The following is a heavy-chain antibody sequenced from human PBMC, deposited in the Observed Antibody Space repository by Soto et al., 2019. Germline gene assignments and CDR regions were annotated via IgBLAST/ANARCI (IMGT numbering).Heavy chain of an antibody. Sequence: GGSLRLSCSASGFTFSRCVMHWVRQAPGKGLEYVSAITDDGGSTYYADSVKGRFTISRDNSKNTLYLQMSSLRTEDTAVYYCVTRGSRGYYYDHWGQGTLVTVSS. D-gene: IGHD3-22*01. CDR3: VTRGSRGYYYDH. J-gene: IGHJ5*02. CDR2: ITDDGGST. V-gene: IGHV3-64D*08. CDR1: GFTFSRCV.